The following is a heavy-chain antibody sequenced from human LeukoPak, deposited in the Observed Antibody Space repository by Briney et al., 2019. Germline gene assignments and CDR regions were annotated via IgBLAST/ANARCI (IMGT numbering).Heavy chain of an antibody. J-gene: IGHJ4*02. V-gene: IGHV3-48*01. CDR1: GFTFSSYA. D-gene: IGHD3-16*01. CDR2: ISSSSSTI. Sequence: GGSLRLSCAASGFTFSSYAMSWVRQAPGKGLEWVSYISSSSSTIYYADSVKGRFTISRDNAKNSLYLQMNSLRAEDTAVYYCASLGEDSYDYWGQGTLVTVSS. CDR3: ASLGEDSYDY.